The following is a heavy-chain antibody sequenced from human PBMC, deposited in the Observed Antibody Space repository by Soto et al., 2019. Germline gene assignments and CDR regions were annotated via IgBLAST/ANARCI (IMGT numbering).Heavy chain of an antibody. D-gene: IGHD1-26*01. CDR2: LSNTGRRT. J-gene: IGHJ4*02. CDR1: VFPFGPNP. Sequence: PGGSLRLSCVVSVFPFGPNPMSWVRQAPGKGLEWVSGLSNTGRRTSYADSVKGRFNISRDNSENTVYLQMNSLRVEDTAVYYCATEMGATQGPFDNWGQGTLVTVSS. V-gene: IGHV3-23*01. CDR3: ATEMGATQGPFDN.